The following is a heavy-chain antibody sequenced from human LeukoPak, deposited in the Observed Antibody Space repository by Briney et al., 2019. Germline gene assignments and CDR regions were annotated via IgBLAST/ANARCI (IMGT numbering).Heavy chain of an antibody. Sequence: GGSLRLSCAASGFTFSSYAMNWVRQAPGKGLEWVSSIYYADSMKGRFTISGDNAKNSLYLQMNSLRAEDTAVYYCARDFGGYCSSSNCYLGWLDYWGQGTLVTVSS. CDR2: I. D-gene: IGHD2-2*01. J-gene: IGHJ4*02. V-gene: IGHV3-21*03. CDR3: ARDFGGYCSSSNCYLGWLDY. CDR1: GFTFSSYA.